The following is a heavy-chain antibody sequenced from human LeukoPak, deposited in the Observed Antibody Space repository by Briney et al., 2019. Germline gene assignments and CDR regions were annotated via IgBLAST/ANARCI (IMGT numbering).Heavy chain of an antibody. Sequence: GGSLRLSCAASGFTFSSYSMNWVRQAPGKGLEWVSSISSSSYIYYADSVKGRFTISRDNAKNSLYLQMNSLRAEDTAVYYCASRLAGTAWDYWGQGTLVTVSS. V-gene: IGHV3-21*01. CDR3: ASRLAGTAWDY. J-gene: IGHJ4*02. CDR1: GFTFSSYS. CDR2: ISSSSYI. D-gene: IGHD6-19*01.